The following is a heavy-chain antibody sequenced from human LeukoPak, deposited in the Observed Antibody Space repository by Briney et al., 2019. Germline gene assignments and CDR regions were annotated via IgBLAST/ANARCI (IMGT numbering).Heavy chain of an antibody. CDR1: GGTFSSYA. V-gene: IGHV1-69*13. D-gene: IGHD4-11*01. CDR2: IIPIFGTA. Sequence: SVKVSCKAPGGTFSSYAISWVRQAPGQGLEWMGGIIPIFGTANYAQKFQGRVTITADESTSTAYMELSSLRSEDTAVYYCARSRPTVTTEYYYYMDVWGKGTTVTVSS. CDR3: ARSRPTVTTEYYYYMDV. J-gene: IGHJ6*03.